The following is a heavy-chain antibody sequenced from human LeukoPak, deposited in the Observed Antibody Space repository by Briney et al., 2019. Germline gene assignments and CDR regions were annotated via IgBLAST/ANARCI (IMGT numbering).Heavy chain of an antibody. CDR1: GGSFSGYY. CDR2: IDQSGST. Sequence: SETLSLTCAVYGGSFSGYYWSWIRQPPGKGLEWIVEIDQSGSTKYNPSLKSRVTISVDTSKNEFSLKLMSVTAADRAVYYCARGAYDYYTSGSYYNYWGQGTLVTVSS. CDR3: ARGAYDYYTSGSYYNY. V-gene: IGHV4-34*01. J-gene: IGHJ4*02. D-gene: IGHD3-10*01.